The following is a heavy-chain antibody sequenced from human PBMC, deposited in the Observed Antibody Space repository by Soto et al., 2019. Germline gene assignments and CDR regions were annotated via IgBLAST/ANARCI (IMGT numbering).Heavy chain of an antibody. CDR2: IYPGDSDT. CDR3: ARHHHYDSSHDAFDI. J-gene: IGHJ3*02. D-gene: IGHD3-22*01. CDR1: GYSFTSYW. Sequence: GESLKISFQGSGYSFTSYWIGWVRQMPGKGLEWMGIIYPGDSDTRYSPSFQGQVTISADKSISTAYLQWSSLKASDTAMYYCARHHHYDSSHDAFDIWGQGTMVTVSS. V-gene: IGHV5-51*01.